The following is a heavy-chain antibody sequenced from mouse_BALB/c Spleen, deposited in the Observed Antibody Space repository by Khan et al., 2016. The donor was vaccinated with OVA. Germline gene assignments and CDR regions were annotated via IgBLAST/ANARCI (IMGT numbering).Heavy chain of an antibody. Sequence: QVQLQQSGAELVKAGASVKMSCKASGYTFTSYWMHWVKQRLGQGLEWFAETNPTNGRTYYNEKFKSKATLTVDKSSSTAYMLLSGPTFDDSAVYYCARIKKIVATYFDYWGQGTTLRVSS. CDR3: ARIKKIVATYFDY. CDR1: GYTFTSYW. V-gene: IGHV1S81*02. D-gene: IGHD1-1*01. CDR2: TNPTNGRT. J-gene: IGHJ2*01.